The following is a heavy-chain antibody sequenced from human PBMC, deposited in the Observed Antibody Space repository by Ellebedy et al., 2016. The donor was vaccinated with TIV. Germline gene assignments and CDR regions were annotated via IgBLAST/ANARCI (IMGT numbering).Heavy chain of an antibody. Sequence: GESLKISXRGSGYSFTNYRISWVRQMPGKGLEWMGRIDPSDSYTNYSPSFQGHVTISADKSISTAYLQWSSLKASDTAMYYCARHSYCGGDCYPLDSWGQGTLVTVSS. J-gene: IGHJ4*02. CDR1: GYSFTNYR. CDR3: ARHSYCGGDCYPLDS. V-gene: IGHV5-10-1*01. D-gene: IGHD2-21*02. CDR2: IDPSDSYT.